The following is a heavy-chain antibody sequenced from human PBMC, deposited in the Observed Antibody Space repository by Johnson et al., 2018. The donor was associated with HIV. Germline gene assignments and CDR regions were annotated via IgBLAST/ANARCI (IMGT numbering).Heavy chain of an antibody. CDR2: IREAGRDK. V-gene: IGHV3-7*05. J-gene: IGHJ3*02. CDR1: GFIFSSYW. D-gene: IGHD3-16*01. Sequence: VQLVESGGGLVQPGGSLRLSCAASGFIFSSYWMTWVRQAPGKGLEWLANIREAGRDKYHAGSVKGRFTNSRHNAKNLLYLQMNNLGGADTAVYYCAGDYHYVWGSSYGFDIWGQGTMVIVSS. CDR3: AGDYHYVWGSSYGFDI.